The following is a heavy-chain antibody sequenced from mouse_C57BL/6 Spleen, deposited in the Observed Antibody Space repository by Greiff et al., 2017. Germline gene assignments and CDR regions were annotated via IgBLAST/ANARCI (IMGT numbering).Heavy chain of an antibody. V-gene: IGHV1-61*01. CDR2: IYPSDSET. CDR3: ASEGGYYEDD. D-gene: IGHD2-3*01. J-gene: IGHJ2*01. CDR1: GYTFTSYW. Sequence: QVQLQQPGAELVRPGSSVKLSCKASGYTFTSYWLHWVKQRPGQGLDWIGNIYPSDSETHYNQKFKDKAPLTVDKSSRTAYMQLSSLASEDSEVDNCASEGGYYEDDWGQGTTLTVSS.